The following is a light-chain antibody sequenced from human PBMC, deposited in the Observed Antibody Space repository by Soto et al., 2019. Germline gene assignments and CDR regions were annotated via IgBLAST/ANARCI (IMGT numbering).Light chain of an antibody. J-gene: IGKJ1*01. CDR2: GAS. CDR1: QSVSSN. Sequence: EFVLTQSPGTLSLSPGERATLSCRASQSVSSNLAWYQQKPGQAPRLLIYGASTRATGIPDRFSGSGSGTDFSLTIRRLEPDDFAVYYCQKYGNFWTFGQGTKVDI. CDR3: QKYGNFWT. V-gene: IGKV3-20*01.